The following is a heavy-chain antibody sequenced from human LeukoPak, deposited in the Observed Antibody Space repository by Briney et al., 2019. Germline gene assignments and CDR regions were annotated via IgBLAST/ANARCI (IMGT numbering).Heavy chain of an antibody. CDR3: ARHLSGITGYTYGRGIDY. CDR2: IKQDGSEK. CDR1: GFTFSSYS. V-gene: IGHV3-7*01. D-gene: IGHD5-18*01. Sequence: GGSLRLSCAASGFTFSSYSMSWVRQAPGKGLEWVANIKQDGSEKYYVDSVKGRFTISRDNAKTSLYLQMNSLRAEDTAVYYCARHLSGITGYTYGRGIDYWGQGTLVTVSS. J-gene: IGHJ4*02.